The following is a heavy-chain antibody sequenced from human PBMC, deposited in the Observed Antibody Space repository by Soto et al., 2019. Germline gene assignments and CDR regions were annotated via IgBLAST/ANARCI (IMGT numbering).Heavy chain of an antibody. Sequence: PGGSLRLSCAASGFTFSDHFMDWVRQAPGKGLEWVGRIRNKPNSYTTEYAASVRGRFTISRDDSKSSLFLQMNGLKTEDTAVYFCAREITVLNQFAHRGQRTLVIVSS. CDR3: AREITVLNQFAH. CDR1: GFTFSDHF. V-gene: IGHV3-72*01. D-gene: IGHD2-21*01. CDR2: IRNKPNSYTT. J-gene: IGHJ1*01.